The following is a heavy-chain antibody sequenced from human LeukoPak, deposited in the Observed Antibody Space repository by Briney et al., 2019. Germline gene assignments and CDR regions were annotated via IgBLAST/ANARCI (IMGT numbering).Heavy chain of an antibody. J-gene: IGHJ3*02. CDR1: GFTFSNYG. CDR3: AKGRLAGIFRGAFDI. CDR2: ISGSGGST. Sequence: GGSLRLSCAASGFTFSNYGMSWVRQAPGKGLEWVSAISGSGGSTYYADPVKGRFTISRDNSKNTLYLQMNSLRAEDTAVYYCAKGRLAGIFRGAFDIWGQGTMVTVSS. V-gene: IGHV3-23*01. D-gene: IGHD6-19*01.